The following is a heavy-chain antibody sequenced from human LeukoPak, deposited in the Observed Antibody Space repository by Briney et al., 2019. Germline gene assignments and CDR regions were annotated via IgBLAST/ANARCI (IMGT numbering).Heavy chain of an antibody. Sequence: LSLTCTVSGGSISSSSYYWGWIRQAPGKGLEWVSYISSSASTIYYADSVKGRFTISRDNAKNSLYLQMNSLTAEDTAVYYCAREYHSSHEYWGQGALVTVSS. D-gene: IGHD4-11*01. V-gene: IGHV3-11*04. CDR1: GGSISSSSYY. CDR3: AREYHSSHEY. CDR2: ISSSASTI. J-gene: IGHJ4*02.